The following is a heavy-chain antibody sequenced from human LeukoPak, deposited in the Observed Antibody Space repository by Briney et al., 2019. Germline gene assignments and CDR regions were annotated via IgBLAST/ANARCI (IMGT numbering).Heavy chain of an antibody. CDR1: GFTFSDYY. CDR2: ISSSGSTI. Sequence: GGSLRLSCAASGFTFSDYYMSWIRQAPGKGLEWVSYISSSGSTIYYADSVKGRFTISRDNAKNSLYLQMNSLRAEDTAVYYCARSPSYCSGGSCYYYYGMDVWGQGTTVTVSS. CDR3: ARSPSYCSGGSCYYYYGMDV. J-gene: IGHJ6*02. V-gene: IGHV3-11*01. D-gene: IGHD2-15*01.